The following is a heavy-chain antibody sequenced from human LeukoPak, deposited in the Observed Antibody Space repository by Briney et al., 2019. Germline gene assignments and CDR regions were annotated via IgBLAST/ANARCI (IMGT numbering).Heavy chain of an antibody. CDR2: ISWNSGSI. V-gene: IGHV3-9*01. Sequence: GRSLRLSCAASGFTFDDYAMHWVGQAPGKGLEWVSGISWNSGSIGYADSVKGRFTISRDNAKNSLYLQMNSLRAEDTALYYCAKDRGYSYGGIDYWGQGTLVTVSS. J-gene: IGHJ4*02. D-gene: IGHD5-18*01. CDR1: GFTFDDYA. CDR3: AKDRGYSYGGIDY.